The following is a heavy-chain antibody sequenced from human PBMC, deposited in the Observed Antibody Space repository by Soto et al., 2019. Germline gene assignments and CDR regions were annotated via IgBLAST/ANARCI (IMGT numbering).Heavy chain of an antibody. Sequence: ASVKVSCKASGYTCTSYGIHWGRQAPGHRLERMGWINAANGDTKYSLQFQGRVTITRDTYASTAYMELSSLRSEDTAVYYCVRRHVSATGIDWFDPWGQGILVTVSS. CDR2: INAANGDT. J-gene: IGHJ5*02. CDR1: GYTCTSYG. D-gene: IGHD6-13*01. V-gene: IGHV1-3*01. CDR3: VRRHVSATGIDWFDP.